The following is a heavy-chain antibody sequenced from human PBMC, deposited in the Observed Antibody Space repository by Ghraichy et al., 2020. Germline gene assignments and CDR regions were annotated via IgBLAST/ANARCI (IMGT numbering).Heavy chain of an antibody. CDR3: ARMGGYKDPLWY. J-gene: IGHJ4*02. D-gene: IGHD3-10*01. Sequence: GSLRLSCTVSGTSVRSYFWSWIRQPPGKGLEWIGDIFYSGSTNYNPSLKSRVTISIDASSNQFSLNLSSVTAADTAVYYCARMGGYKDPLWYWGQGTLVAVSS. CDR1: GTSVRSYF. V-gene: IGHV4-59*02. CDR2: IFYSGST.